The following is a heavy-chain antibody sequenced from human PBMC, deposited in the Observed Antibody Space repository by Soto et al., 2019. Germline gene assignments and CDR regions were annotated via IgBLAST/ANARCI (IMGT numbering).Heavy chain of an antibody. CDR2: ISAYNGNT. CDR1: GYTLTSYG. V-gene: IGHV1-18*01. Sequence: ASVKVSCKASGYTLTSYGISWVRQAPGQGLEWMGWISAYNGNTNYAQKLQGRVTMTTDTSTSTAYMELRSLRSDDTAVYYCASSDFRLWSTDLDYWGQGTLVTVAS. D-gene: IGHD5-18*01. J-gene: IGHJ4*02. CDR3: ASSDFRLWSTDLDY.